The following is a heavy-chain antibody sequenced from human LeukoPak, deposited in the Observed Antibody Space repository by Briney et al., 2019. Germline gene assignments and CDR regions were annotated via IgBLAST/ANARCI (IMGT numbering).Heavy chain of an antibody. CDR1: GYTFTSYY. CDR3: AREFRSGSYSEFDY. J-gene: IGHJ4*02. CDR2: INPSGGST. Sequence: ASVKVSCKASGYTFTSYYMHWVRQAPGQGLEWMGIINPSGGSTSYAQKFQGRVTMTTDTSTSTAYLELRSLRSDDTAVYYCAREFRSGSYSEFDYWGQGTLVTVSS. V-gene: IGHV1-46*01. D-gene: IGHD1-26*01.